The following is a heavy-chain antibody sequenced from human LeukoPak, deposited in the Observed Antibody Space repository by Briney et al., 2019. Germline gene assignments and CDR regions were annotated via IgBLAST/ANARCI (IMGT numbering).Heavy chain of an antibody. D-gene: IGHD2-15*01. CDR1: GYTFTSYA. CDR2: INTNTGNP. V-gene: IGHV7-4-1*02. Sequence: ASVKVSCKASGYTFTSYAMNWVRQAPGQGLEWLGWINTNTGNPTYAQGFTGRFVFSLDTSVSTAYLQISSLKAEDTAVYYCARMDLGYCSGGSCFAFDYWGQGTLVTVSS. J-gene: IGHJ4*02. CDR3: ARMDLGYCSGGSCFAFDY.